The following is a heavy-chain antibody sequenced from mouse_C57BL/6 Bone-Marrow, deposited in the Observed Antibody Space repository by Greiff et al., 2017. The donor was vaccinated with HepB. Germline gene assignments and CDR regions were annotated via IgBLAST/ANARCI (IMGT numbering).Heavy chain of an antibody. CDR2: ISSGGDYI. J-gene: IGHJ2*01. CDR1: GFTFSSYA. CDR3: TRIPPITTVVALYYFDY. Sequence: EVQGVESGEGLVKPGGSLKLSCAASGFTFSSYAMSWVRQTPEKRLEWVAYISSGGDYIYYADTVKGRFTISRDNARNTLYLQMSSLKSEDTAMYYCTRIPPITTVVALYYFDYWGQGTTLTVSS. D-gene: IGHD1-1*01. V-gene: IGHV5-9-1*02.